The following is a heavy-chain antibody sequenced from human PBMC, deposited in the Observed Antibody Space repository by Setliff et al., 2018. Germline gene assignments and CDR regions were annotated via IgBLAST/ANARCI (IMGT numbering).Heavy chain of an antibody. J-gene: IGHJ3*02. CDR1: GYTFTDYG. CDR3: ARGFDVGAPRTDSFDI. CDR2: ISPVFRTT. Sequence: SVKVSCKASGYTFTDYGISWVRQAPGQGLEWMGWISPVFRTTNFAQNLQGRVTITADQSTETVYMEVSSLRFEDTGVYYCARGFDVGAPRTDSFDIWGQGTAVTVSS. D-gene: IGHD1-26*01. V-gene: IGHV1-69*13.